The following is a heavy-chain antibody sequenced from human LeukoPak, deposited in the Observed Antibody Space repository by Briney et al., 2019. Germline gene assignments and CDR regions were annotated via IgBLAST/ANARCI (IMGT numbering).Heavy chain of an antibody. V-gene: IGHV3-23*01. D-gene: IGHD6-19*01. CDR3: ARVGHCDGGFIAVAGTCQPYFDY. J-gene: IGHJ4*02. Sequence: TGGSLRLSCAASGFTFSSYAMSWVRQAPGKGLEWVSAISGSGGSTYYADSVKGRFTISRDNSKNTLYLQMNSLRAEDTAVYYCARVGHCDGGFIAVAGTCQPYFDYWGQGTLVTVSS. CDR1: GFTFSSYA. CDR2: ISGSGGST.